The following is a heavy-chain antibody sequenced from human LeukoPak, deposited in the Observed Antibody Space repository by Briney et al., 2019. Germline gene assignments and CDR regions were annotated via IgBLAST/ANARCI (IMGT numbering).Heavy chain of an antibody. D-gene: IGHD3-10*01. Sequence: SETLSLTCTVSGGSMNSYYWGWIRQPPGKGLEWIGSIYYSGSTYYNPSLKSRVTISVDTSKNQFSLKLSSVTAADTAVYYCARTRYYYNSRSYGAPYYFDYWGQGTLVTVSS. V-gene: IGHV4-39*01. J-gene: IGHJ4*02. CDR3: ARTRYYYNSRSYGAPYYFDY. CDR2: IYYSGST. CDR1: GGSMNSYY.